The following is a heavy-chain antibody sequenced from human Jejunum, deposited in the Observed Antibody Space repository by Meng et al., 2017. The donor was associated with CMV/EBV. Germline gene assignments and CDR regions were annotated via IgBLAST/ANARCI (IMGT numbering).Heavy chain of an antibody. CDR1: GFTFRNYA. V-gene: IGHV3-23*03. D-gene: IGHD1-26*01. CDR2: IYYAGGTT. CDR3: TKDTRVGAWGAFDS. J-gene: IGHJ4*02. Sequence: GFTFRNYAMSWVGQAPGKGLEWVSLIYYAGGTTYYSNSVKGRFAISRDDSENTLYLQRNSLRAEDTAISYCTKDTRVGAWGAFDSWGQGTLVTVSS.